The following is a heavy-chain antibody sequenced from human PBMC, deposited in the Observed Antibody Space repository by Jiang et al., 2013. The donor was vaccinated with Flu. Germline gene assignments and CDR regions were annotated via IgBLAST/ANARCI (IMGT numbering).Heavy chain of an antibody. V-gene: IGHV5-51*01. CDR2: IYPGDSDT. CDR1: GYSFTSYW. J-gene: IGHJ6*02. D-gene: IGHD2-15*01. Sequence: GAEVKKPGESLKISCKGSGYSFTSYWIDWVRQMPGKGLEWMGIIYPGDSDTRYSPSFQGQVTISADRSITTAYLQWSSLKASDTAMYYCARRRSPGRDYYYGMDVWGQGTTVTVSS. CDR3: ARRRSPGRDYYYGMDV.